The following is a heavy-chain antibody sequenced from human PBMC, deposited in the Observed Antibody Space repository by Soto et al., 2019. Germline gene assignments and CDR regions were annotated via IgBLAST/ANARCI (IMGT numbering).Heavy chain of an antibody. CDR1: GYMFTSYG. Sequence: QVQLVQSGAEVKKPGASVKVSCKASGYMFTSYGINWVRQAPGQGLEWMGWITTYNGNTKYAQKFQGRVSMTADTSTRTASMELTSLRSDDTAVYYCARDYRRSSWYAEGYFDLWGRGTLVTVSS. V-gene: IGHV1-18*01. D-gene: IGHD6-13*01. J-gene: IGHJ2*01. CDR3: ARDYRRSSWYAEGYFDL. CDR2: ITTYNGNT.